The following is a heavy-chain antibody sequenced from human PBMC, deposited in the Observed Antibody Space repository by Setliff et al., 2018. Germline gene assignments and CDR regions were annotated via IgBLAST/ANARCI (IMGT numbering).Heavy chain of an antibody. V-gene: IGHV1-18*01. CDR3: AISTLSICSGGSCPNAFDV. Sequence: GASVKVSCKASAHIFKSYGISWVRQAPGQGLGWVGWISSYNDVTSYARRFQGRVTLTTDTSTSAAYMELRTLRSDDTAVYYCAISTLSICSGGSCPNAFDVWGQGTMVTVSS. J-gene: IGHJ3*01. D-gene: IGHD2-15*01. CDR1: AHIFKSYG. CDR2: ISSYNDVT.